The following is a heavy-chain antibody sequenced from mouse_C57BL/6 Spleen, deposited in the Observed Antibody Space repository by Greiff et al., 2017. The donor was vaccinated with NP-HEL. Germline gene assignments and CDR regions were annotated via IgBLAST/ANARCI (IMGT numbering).Heavy chain of an antibody. J-gene: IGHJ4*01. CDR3: ARRVTTVYYYAMDY. D-gene: IGHD2-2*01. Sequence: QVQLQQPGAELVKPGASVKLSCKASGYTFTSYWMHWVKQRPGQGLEWIGMIHPNSGSTNYNEKFKSKATLTVDKSSSTAYMQLSSLTSEDSAVYYCARRVTTVYYYAMDYWGQGTSVTVSS. V-gene: IGHV1-64*01. CDR1: GYTFTSYW. CDR2: IHPNSGST.